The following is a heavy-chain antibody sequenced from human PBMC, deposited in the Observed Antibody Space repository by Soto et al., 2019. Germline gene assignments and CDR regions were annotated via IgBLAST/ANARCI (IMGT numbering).Heavy chain of an antibody. CDR3: ARFKLGEDY. D-gene: IGHD3-16*01. CDR1: GGTFSNYT. J-gene: IGHJ4*02. CDR2: LIPILGLA. Sequence: QVQLVQSGAEVKKPGSSVKVSCKASGGTFSNYTITWVRQAPGQGLEWMGRLIPILGLANYAQTFRGRVTITADTSTTTAYMELRSLGSEDTAMYYCARFKLGEDYWGQGTLVTVSS. V-gene: IGHV1-69*02.